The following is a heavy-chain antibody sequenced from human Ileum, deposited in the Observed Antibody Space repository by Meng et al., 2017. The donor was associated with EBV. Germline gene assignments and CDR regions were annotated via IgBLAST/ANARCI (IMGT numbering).Heavy chain of an antibody. J-gene: IGHJ4*02. CDR2: IYHSGIT. V-gene: IGHV4-4*02. Sequence: VRPAGSGPGLVKPSGAPSLTCAVSGGSISSSNWWSWVRQPPGKGLEWIGKIYHSGITIYNPSLKSRVTMSVDNSKNQFSLKLNSMTAADTAVYYCARDPTGGEDHQRVWGQGTLVTVSS. CDR1: GGSISSSNW. D-gene: IGHD1-14*01. CDR3: ARDPTGGEDHQRV.